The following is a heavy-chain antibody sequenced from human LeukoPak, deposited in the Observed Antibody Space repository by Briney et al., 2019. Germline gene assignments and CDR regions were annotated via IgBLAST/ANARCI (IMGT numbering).Heavy chain of an antibody. V-gene: IGHV3-23*01. J-gene: IGHJ4*02. Sequence: PGGSLRLFCAASGFTLSSHAMSWVRQASGGGLEGVSAISGSGGSTYYADSVKGRFTISRDNSKNTLYLQMNSLRAEDTAVYYCAKEPGYFDYWGQGTLVTVSS. CDR3: AKEPGYFDY. CDR1: GFTLSSHA. CDR2: ISGSGGST. D-gene: IGHD7-27*01.